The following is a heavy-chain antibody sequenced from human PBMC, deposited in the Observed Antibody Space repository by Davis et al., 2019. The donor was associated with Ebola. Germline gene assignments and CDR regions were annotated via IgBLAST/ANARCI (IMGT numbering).Heavy chain of an antibody. V-gene: IGHV3-23*01. CDR1: GFTFSTYA. D-gene: IGHD6-19*01. CDR2: ISGSGAKT. Sequence: GGSLRLSCAASGFTFSTYAMSWVRQAPGKGLEWVSAISGSGAKTYYADSVKGRFTISRDNFKNTLSLQMNSLRAEDTAVYYCAKDRGLWLEDVVDWGQGTLVTVSS. J-gene: IGHJ4*02. CDR3: AKDRGLWLEDVVD.